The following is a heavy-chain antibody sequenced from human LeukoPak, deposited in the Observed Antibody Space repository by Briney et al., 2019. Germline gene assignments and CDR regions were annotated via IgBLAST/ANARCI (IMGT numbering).Heavy chain of an antibody. CDR3: AREISTTQPNPFFDY. J-gene: IGHJ4*02. Sequence: PSETLSLTCTVSGGSISSYYWSWIRQPPGKGLEWIGYIYYSGSTNYNPSLKSRVTISVDTSKNQFSLKLSSVTAADTAVYYCAREISTTQPNPFFDYWGQGTLVTVSS. V-gene: IGHV4-59*01. CDR1: GGSISSYY. CDR2: IYYSGST. D-gene: IGHD1-1*01.